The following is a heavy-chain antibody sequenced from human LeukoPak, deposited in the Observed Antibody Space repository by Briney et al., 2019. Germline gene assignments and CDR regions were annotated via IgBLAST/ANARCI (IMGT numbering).Heavy chain of an antibody. CDR3: ARNQKYQLVDY. J-gene: IGHJ4*02. CDR1: GRSISSSSYY. Sequence: PSETLSLTRTVSGRSISSSSYYWGWIRHPPGKGLGWSGSIYYSGSTYYNPSLKSRLTISVDTSKNQFSLKLSSVTAADTAVYYCARNQKYQLVDYWGQGTLVTVSS. CDR2: IYYSGST. D-gene: IGHD2-2*01. V-gene: IGHV4-39*01.